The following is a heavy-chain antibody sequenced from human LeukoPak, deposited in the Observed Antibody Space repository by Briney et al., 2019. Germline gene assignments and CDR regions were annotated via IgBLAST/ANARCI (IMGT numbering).Heavy chain of an antibody. CDR1: GFTVSSNY. Sequence: GGSLRLSCAASGFTVSSNYMSWVRQAPGKGLEWVSVIYSGGSTYYADSVKGRFTISRDNSKNTLYLQMNSLRAEDTAVYYCARDRRGSYLDYYFDYWGQGTLVTVSS. J-gene: IGHJ4*02. V-gene: IGHV3-66*01. CDR3: ARDRRGSYLDYYFDY. D-gene: IGHD1-26*01. CDR2: IYSGGST.